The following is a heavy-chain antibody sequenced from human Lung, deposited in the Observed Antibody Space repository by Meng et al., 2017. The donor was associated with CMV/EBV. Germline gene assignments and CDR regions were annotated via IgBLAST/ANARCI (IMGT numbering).Heavy chain of an antibody. CDR1: GHIFFKPA. V-gene: IGHV1-18*01. Sequence: QVQLRQSGDAVRKSGGYMKLSCRSSGHIFFKPAITWVRQAPGQGLEWMGWINTYNGDTNYAQTLQGRVTMTTDTSTSTAYVELRSLRSDDTAVYYCARVEVGITSGDYWGQGTLVTVSS. CDR2: INTYNGDT. J-gene: IGHJ4*02. CDR3: ARVEVGITSGDY. D-gene: IGHD1-26*01.